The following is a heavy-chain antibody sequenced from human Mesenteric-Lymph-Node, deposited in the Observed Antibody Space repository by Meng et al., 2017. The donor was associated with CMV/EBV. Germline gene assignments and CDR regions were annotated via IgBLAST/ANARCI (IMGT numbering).Heavy chain of an antibody. CDR1: GYTFTSYG. D-gene: IGHD2-2*01. Sequence: SVKVSCKASGYTFTSYGITWVRQAPGQGLEWMGGIIPIFGTANYAQKFQGRVTITTDESTSTAYMELSSLRSEDTAVYYCARSSQYQLLLNYYFDYWGQGTLVTVSS. CDR2: IIPIFGTA. CDR3: ARSSQYQLLLNYYFDY. V-gene: IGHV1-69*05. J-gene: IGHJ4*02.